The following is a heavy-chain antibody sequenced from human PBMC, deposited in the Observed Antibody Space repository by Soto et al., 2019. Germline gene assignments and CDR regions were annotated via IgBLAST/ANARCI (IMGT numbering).Heavy chain of an antibody. CDR2: IYYSGST. D-gene: IGHD7-27*01. CDR1: GGSISSGGYY. CDR3: ARDQDSGVPGGYYFDY. V-gene: IGHV4-31*03. J-gene: IGHJ4*02. Sequence: SETLSLTCTVSGGSISSGGYYWSCIRQHPGKGLEWIGYIYYSGSTYYNPSLKSRVTISVDTSKNQFSLKLSSVTAADTAVYYCARDQDSGVPGGYYFDYWGQGTLVTVSS.